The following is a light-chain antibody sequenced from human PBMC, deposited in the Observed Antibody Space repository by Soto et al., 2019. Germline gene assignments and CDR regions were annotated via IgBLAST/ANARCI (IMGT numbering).Light chain of an antibody. CDR1: QSISSW. CDR3: QQYNSYPT. Sequence: DIQMTQSPSTLSASVGDRVTITCRASQSISSWLVCYQQKPGKAPKLLIYKASSLESGVPSRFSGSGSGTEFTLTISSLQPDDFATYYCQQYNSYPTFGQGTKVDTK. V-gene: IGKV1-5*03. J-gene: IGKJ1*01. CDR2: KAS.